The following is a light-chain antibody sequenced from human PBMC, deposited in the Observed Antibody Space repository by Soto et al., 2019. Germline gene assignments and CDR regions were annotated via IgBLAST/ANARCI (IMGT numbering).Light chain of an antibody. CDR2: GAS. V-gene: IGKV3-15*01. J-gene: IGKJ1*01. CDR1: QSVTSD. Sequence: ETVMTQSPATLSVSPGEGATLSCRASQSVTSDLAWYQQKPGQAPRVLIYGASTRATGIPARFSGRGSGTEFTLTISSLQSEDFAVYYCQQYNNWPWTFGQGTKVEIK. CDR3: QQYNNWPWT.